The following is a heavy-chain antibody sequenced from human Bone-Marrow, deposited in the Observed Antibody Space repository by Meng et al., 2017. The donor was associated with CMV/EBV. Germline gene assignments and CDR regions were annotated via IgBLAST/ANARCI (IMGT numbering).Heavy chain of an antibody. Sequence: GGSLRLCCAASGFTLGSYSMNCVRQARGKGLEWVSSISSSSSYIYYADSVKGRLTISRDNAKNALCLQMNSLRAADTAVYYCATRLAARLGYWSQGKRVTVDS. V-gene: IGHV3-21*01. D-gene: IGHD6-6*01. CDR1: GFTLGSYS. J-gene: IGHJ4*02. CDR3: ATRLAARLGY. CDR2: ISSSSSYI.